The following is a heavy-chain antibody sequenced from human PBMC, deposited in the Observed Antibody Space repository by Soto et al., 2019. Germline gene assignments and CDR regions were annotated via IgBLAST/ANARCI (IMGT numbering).Heavy chain of an antibody. D-gene: IGHD3-9*01. J-gene: IGHJ4*02. V-gene: IGHV5-51*01. CDR1: GYSFTSYW. Sequence: PGESLKISCKGSGYSFTSYWIGWVRQMPGKGLEWMGIIYPGDSDTRYSPSFQGQVTISADKSISTAYLQWSSLKASDTAMYYCARTYYDILTGPRPSFFDYWGQGTLVTVS. CDR3: ARTYYDILTGPRPSFFDY. CDR2: IYPGDSDT.